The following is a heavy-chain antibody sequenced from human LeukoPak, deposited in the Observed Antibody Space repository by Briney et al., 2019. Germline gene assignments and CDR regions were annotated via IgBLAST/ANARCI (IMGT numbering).Heavy chain of an antibody. V-gene: IGHV3-23*01. CDR3: TKTTTGYSSGQYPGWPADH. Sequence: GGSLRLSCTASGFTFNNYAMYWVRQASRKGLEWVAGIFGSGGSAHYADSVKGRFTISRDNSKNTVYLQMDSLRGEDTAVYYCTKTTTGYSSGQYPGWPADHWGQGALVTVSS. D-gene: IGHD3-22*01. CDR2: IFGSGGSA. CDR1: GFTFNNYA. J-gene: IGHJ4*02.